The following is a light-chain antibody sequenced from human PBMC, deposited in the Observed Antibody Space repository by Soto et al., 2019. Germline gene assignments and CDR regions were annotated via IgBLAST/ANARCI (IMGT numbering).Light chain of an antibody. CDR1: QTVSSS. V-gene: IGKV3-11*01. J-gene: IGKJ4*01. CDR3: QQHINWPLT. Sequence: EVVLTQSPGTLSLSPGERATLSCRASQTVSSSLAWYQQKPGQAPRLLIYEASNRATGIPARFSGSGSGADFTLTISSLEPEDFALYYCQQHINWPLTFGGGTKVDI. CDR2: EAS.